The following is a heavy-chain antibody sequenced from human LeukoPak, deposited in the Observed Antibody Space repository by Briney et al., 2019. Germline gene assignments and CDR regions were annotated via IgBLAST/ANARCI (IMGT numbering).Heavy chain of an antibody. V-gene: IGHV3-30*18. CDR1: GFTFSNFA. D-gene: IGHD3-10*01. CDR3: AKDYYGSGRYGYFDY. CDR2: ISYDGSNK. J-gene: IGHJ4*02. Sequence: GGSLRLSCAASGFTFSNFAMHWVRQAPGKGLEGVAVISYDGSNKYYVDSVKGRFTISRDNSKNTLYLQMNSLRAEDTAVYYCAKDYYGSGRYGYFDYWGQGTLVTVSA.